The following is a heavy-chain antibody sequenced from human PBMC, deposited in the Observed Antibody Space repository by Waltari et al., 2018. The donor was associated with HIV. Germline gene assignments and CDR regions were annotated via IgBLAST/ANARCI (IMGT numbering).Heavy chain of an antibody. CDR3: ARGRAYYDVLTGYL. D-gene: IGHD3-9*01. V-gene: IGHV1-2*06. CDR2: LNTKSGAT. Sequence: VQLVQSGAEVKKPGASVKVSCKASGYTFTGYYLHWVRQAPGQGLEWMGRLNTKSGATDYSQRFQGRVTMTRDPSISTAYMELSRLRYDDTALYYCARGRAYYDVLTGYLWGQGTRVTVSS. CDR1: GYTFTGYY. J-gene: IGHJ4*02.